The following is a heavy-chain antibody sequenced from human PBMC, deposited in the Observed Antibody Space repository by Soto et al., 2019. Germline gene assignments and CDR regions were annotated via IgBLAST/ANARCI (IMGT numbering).Heavy chain of an antibody. CDR1: GFTFSSYA. J-gene: IGHJ5*02. V-gene: IGHV3-23*01. CDR3: AKDPIRYYGSGSYYWFDP. Sequence: PGGSLRLSCAASGFTFSSYAMSWVRQAPGKGLEWVSAISGSGGSTYYADSVKGRFTISRDNSKNTLYLQMNSLRAEDTAVYYCAKDPIRYYGSGSYYWFDPWGQGTLVTVSS. CDR2: ISGSGGST. D-gene: IGHD3-10*01.